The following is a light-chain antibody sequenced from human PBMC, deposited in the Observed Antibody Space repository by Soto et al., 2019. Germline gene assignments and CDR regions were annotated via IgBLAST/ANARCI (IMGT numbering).Light chain of an antibody. CDR2: EVS. CDR1: SSDVDSYNR. V-gene: IGLV2-18*02. J-gene: IGLJ1*01. Sequence: QSALTQPRSVSESPGQSVTISCTGISSDVDSYNRVSWYQQPPGTAPKLMIYEVSNRPSGVPDRFSGSKSGNTASLTISGLQAEDEADYYCCSYAGSHTWVFGTGTKVTVL. CDR3: CSYAGSHTWV.